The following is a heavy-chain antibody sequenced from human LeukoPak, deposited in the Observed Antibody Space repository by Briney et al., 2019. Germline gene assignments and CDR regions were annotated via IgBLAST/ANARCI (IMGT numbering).Heavy chain of an antibody. Sequence: PGGSLRLSCAASGFTFSSYAMSWVRQAPGKGLEWVSVIYSGGSTYYADSVKGRFTISRDNSKNTLHLQMNSLRAEDTAVYYCARVSGIAVAGYFDYWGQGTLVTVSS. D-gene: IGHD6-19*01. V-gene: IGHV3-53*01. CDR1: GFTFSSYA. CDR2: IYSGGST. J-gene: IGHJ4*02. CDR3: ARVSGIAVAGYFDY.